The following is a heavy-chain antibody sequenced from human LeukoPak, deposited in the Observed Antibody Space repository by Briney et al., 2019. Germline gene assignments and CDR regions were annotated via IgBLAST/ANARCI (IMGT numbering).Heavy chain of an antibody. CDR2: INPNDGDT. J-gene: IGHJ4*02. V-gene: IGHV1-2*02. CDR3: ARANFLYCSSSTCLFDY. CDR1: GYTFTDYY. D-gene: IGHD2-2*01. Sequence: ASVKVSGKASGYTFTDYYMHWVRQAPGQGFEWMGWINPNDGDTNYAQKFQGRVTMIRDTSISTAHMEVSRLRSDDTAVYYCARANFLYCSSSTCLFDYWGQGTLVTVSS.